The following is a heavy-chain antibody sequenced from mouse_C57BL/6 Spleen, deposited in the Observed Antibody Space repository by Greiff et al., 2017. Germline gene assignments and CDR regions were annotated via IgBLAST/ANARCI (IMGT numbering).Heavy chain of an antibody. CDR3: ARDSSGYPFAY. V-gene: IGHV5-17*01. CDR2: ISSGSSTN. CDR1: GFTFSDYG. D-gene: IGHD3-2*02. Sequence: DVMLVESGGGLVKPGGSLKLSCAASGFTFSDYGMHWVRQAPEKGLEWVAYISSGSSTNYYADTVKGRFTISRDNAKNTLFLQMTSLRSEDTAMYYCARDSSGYPFAYWGQGTLVTVSA. J-gene: IGHJ3*01.